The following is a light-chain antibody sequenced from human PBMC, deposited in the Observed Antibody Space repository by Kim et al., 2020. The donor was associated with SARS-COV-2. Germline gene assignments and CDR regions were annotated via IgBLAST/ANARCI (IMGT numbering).Light chain of an antibody. CDR3: QTWGTGDS. V-gene: IGLV4-69*01. CDR2: LNSDGSH. CDR1: SGHSSYA. Sequence: QLVLTQSPSASASLGASVKLTCTLSSGHSSYAIAWHQQQPEKGLRYLMKLNSDGSHSKGDGIPDRFSGSSSGAERYLTISSLQSEDEADYYCQTWGTGDSFGGGTQLTVL. J-gene: IGLJ2*01.